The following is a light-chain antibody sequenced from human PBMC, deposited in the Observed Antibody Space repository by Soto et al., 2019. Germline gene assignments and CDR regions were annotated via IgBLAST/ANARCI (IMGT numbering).Light chain of an antibody. Sequence: EIGLTQSPGTLSLYPGERATLSCRASQSVRSNFAWYQQKPGQAPRLLIYGASSRATGIPDRFSGSGSGTDFTLTISRLEPEDFAVYYCQQYGSSPWTFGQGTKVDI. CDR3: QQYGSSPWT. CDR1: QSVRSN. CDR2: GAS. V-gene: IGKV3-20*01. J-gene: IGKJ1*01.